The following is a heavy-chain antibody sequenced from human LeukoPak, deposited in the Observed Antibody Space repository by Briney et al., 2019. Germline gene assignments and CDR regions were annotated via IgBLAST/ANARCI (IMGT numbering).Heavy chain of an antibody. Sequence: GRSLRLSSAASGFTFSSYAMHWVRQAPGKGLEWVALISYDGSNKYYADSVKGRFTISRDNSKNTLYLQMNSLRAEDTAVYYCARSDDYGDYVNLGRPLDYWGQGTLVTVSS. CDR1: GFTFSSYA. D-gene: IGHD4-17*01. CDR3: ARSDDYGDYVNLGRPLDY. V-gene: IGHV3-30*04. CDR2: ISYDGSNK. J-gene: IGHJ4*02.